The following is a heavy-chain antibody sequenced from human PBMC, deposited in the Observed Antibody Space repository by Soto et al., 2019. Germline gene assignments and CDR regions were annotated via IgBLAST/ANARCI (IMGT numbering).Heavy chain of an antibody. CDR2: ISWNSGSI. CDR3: AKDIGDIAAAGYYFDY. CDR1: GFTFDDYA. V-gene: IGHV3-9*01. J-gene: IGHJ4*02. D-gene: IGHD6-13*01. Sequence: GGSLRLSCAASGFTFDDYAMHWVRQAPGKGLEWVSGISWNSGSIGYADSVKGRFTISRDNAKNSLYLQMNSLRAEDTALYYCAKDIGDIAAAGYYFDYWGQGTLVTVSS.